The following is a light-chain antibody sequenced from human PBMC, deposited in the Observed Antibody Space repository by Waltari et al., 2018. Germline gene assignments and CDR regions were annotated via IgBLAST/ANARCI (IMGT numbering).Light chain of an antibody. J-gene: IGLJ2*01. Sequence: SPGQSITISCAGSRYDVGGYKFVSWYQQPPGRAPKLLIYDVSNRPSGISSRFSGSKSGSTASLTISGLQTEDEADYFCSSYTSSTTVVFGGGTKLTVL. CDR1: RYDVGGYKF. V-gene: IGLV2-14*03. CDR2: DVS. CDR3: SSYTSSTTVV.